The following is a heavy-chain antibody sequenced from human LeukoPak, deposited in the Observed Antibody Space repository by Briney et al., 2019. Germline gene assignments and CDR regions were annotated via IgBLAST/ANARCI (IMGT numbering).Heavy chain of an antibody. J-gene: IGHJ4*02. D-gene: IGHD6-13*01. V-gene: IGHV3-48*03. CDR3: ARDAYSSSWPNLFC. CDR2: ISSSGSTI. Sequence: GGSLRLSCAASGFTFSSYEMNWVRQAPGKGLEWVSYISSSGSTIYYADSVKGRFTISRDNAKNSLYLQMNSLRAEDTAVYYCARDAYSSSWPNLFCWGQGTLVTVSS. CDR1: GFTFSSYE.